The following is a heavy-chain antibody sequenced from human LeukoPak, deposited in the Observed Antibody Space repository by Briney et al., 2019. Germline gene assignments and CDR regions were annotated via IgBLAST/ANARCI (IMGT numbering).Heavy chain of an antibody. CDR2: ISAYNGNT. D-gene: IGHD5-12*01. J-gene: IGHJ6*02. Sequence: EASVKVSCKASGYTFTSYGISWVRQAPGQGLEWMGWISAYNGNTNYAQKLQGRVTMTTDTSTSTAYMELRSLRSDDTAVYYCASPTGGGYNFYYYYGMDGWGQGTTVTVSS. V-gene: IGHV1-18*01. CDR1: GYTFTSYG. CDR3: ASPTGGGYNFYYYYGMDG.